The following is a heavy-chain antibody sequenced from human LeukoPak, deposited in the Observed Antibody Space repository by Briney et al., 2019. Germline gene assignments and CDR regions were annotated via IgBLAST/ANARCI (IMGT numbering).Heavy chain of an antibody. CDR3: AREPGFDGYNYFDY. Sequence: PGGSLRLSCAASGFTFSSYEMNWVRQAPGKGLEWVSYISSSGSTIYYADSVKGRFTISRDNAKNSLYLQMNSLRAEDTAVYYCAREPGFDGYNYFDYWGQGILVTVSS. D-gene: IGHD5-24*01. J-gene: IGHJ4*02. CDR2: ISSSGSTI. V-gene: IGHV3-48*03. CDR1: GFTFSSYE.